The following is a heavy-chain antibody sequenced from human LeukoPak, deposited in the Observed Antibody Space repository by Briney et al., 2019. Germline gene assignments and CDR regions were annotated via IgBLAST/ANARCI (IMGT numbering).Heavy chain of an antibody. D-gene: IGHD3-9*01. V-gene: IGHV1-69*01. J-gene: IGHJ5*01. CDR2: IIPMFDTA. CDR1: EATFSNSA. CDR3: ARDDNDILTGYFDS. Sequence: GASGKVSCKASEATFSNSAINWVRLAPGQGLEWMGGIIPMFDTAHYAEKFQGRVTISADESTNTVYMELRGLRSEDTAVYYCARDDNDILTGYFDSWGQGTLVTVSS.